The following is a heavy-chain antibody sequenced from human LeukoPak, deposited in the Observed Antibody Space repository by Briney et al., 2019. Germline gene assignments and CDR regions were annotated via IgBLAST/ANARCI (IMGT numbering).Heavy chain of an antibody. CDR2: ISGGSSTI. CDR1: GFTFSTYS. CDR3: ARNPYGSGTYNFDY. J-gene: IGHJ4*02. D-gene: IGHD3-10*01. V-gene: IGHV3-48*01. Sequence: GGSLRLSCAASGFTFSTYSMNWARQAPGKGLEWVSYISGGSSTIYYADSVKGRFTISRDNAKNSLYLQMNSLRAEDTAVYYCARNPYGSGTYNFDYWGQGTLVTVSS.